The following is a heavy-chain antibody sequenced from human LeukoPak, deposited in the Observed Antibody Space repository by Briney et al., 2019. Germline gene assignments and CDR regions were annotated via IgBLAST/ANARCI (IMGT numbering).Heavy chain of an antibody. CDR2: IGAGGTFT. D-gene: IGHD2-2*01. J-gene: IGHJ4*02. V-gene: IGHV3-23*01. CDR1: GFTFSSYA. CDR3: ARDPYCSSTSCYDY. Sequence: GGSLRLSCTASGFTFSSYAMNWVRQAPGKGLEWVSGIGAGGTFTYYADSVKGRFTISRDNSGNTLYLQMNSLRAEDTAVYYCARDPYCSSTSCYDYWGQGTLVTVSS.